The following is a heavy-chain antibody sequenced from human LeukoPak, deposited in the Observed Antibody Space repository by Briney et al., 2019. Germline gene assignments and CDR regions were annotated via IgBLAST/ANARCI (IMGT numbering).Heavy chain of an antibody. CDR1: GFTFSNYA. CDR3: ARGYCGSASCYPNDAFDL. Sequence: GGSLRLSCAASGFTFSNYAMHWVRQAPGKGLEYVSAISTNGGSTHYAYSVKGRFTVSRDNSKDIVFLQMGSLRAEDMGVYFRARGYCGSASCYPNDAFDLWGQGSMVTVSS. J-gene: IGHJ3*01. CDR2: ISTNGGST. V-gene: IGHV3-64*01. D-gene: IGHD2-2*01.